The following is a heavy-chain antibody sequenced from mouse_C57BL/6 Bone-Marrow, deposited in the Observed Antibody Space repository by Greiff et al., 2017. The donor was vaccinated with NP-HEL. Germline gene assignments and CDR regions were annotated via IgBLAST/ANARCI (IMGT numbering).Heavy chain of an antibody. V-gene: IGHV5-4*01. Sequence: EVKLVESGGGLVKPGGSLKLSCAASGFTFSSYAMSWVRQTPEKRLEWVATISDGGSYTYYPDNVKGRFTISRDNAKNNLYLQMGHLKSEDTAMYYCARDRGSSGPPFAYWGQGTLVTVSA. D-gene: IGHD3-2*02. J-gene: IGHJ3*01. CDR2: ISDGGSYT. CDR3: ARDRGSSGPPFAY. CDR1: GFTFSSYA.